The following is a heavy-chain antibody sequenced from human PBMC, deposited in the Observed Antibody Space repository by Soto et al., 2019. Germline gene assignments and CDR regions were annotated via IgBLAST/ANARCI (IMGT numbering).Heavy chain of an antibody. CDR2: ISGSGSTI. CDR3: AREVVVCGVSIPTPMDV. V-gene: IGHV3-48*03. Sequence: PGGSLRLSCAASGFTFSGYEMNWVRQAPGKGLEWVSYISGSGSTIYYADSVKGRFTISRDNAKDPLYLQMNSLRAEDTAVYYCAREVVVCGVSIPTPMDVWGQGTTVTVSS. J-gene: IGHJ6*02. CDR1: GFTFSGYE. D-gene: IGHD3-22*01.